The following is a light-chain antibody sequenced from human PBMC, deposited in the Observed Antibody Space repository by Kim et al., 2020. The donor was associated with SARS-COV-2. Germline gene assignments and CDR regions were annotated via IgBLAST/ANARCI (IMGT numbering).Light chain of an antibody. Sequence: ASVGDRVTITCRASQRINTWVAWYQQKPGKAPDLLIYEASTLQSGVPSRFSGGGSGTEFSLTISSLQSYDFATYYCQQYNGYPYTFGQGTKVDIK. J-gene: IGKJ2*01. V-gene: IGKV1-5*03. CDR3: QQYNGYPYT. CDR1: QRINTW. CDR2: EAS.